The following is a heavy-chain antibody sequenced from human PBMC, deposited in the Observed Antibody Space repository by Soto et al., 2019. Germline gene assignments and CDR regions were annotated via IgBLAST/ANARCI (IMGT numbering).Heavy chain of an antibody. CDR1: GGTFSSYT. CDR2: IIPILGIA. J-gene: IGHJ4*02. CDR3: ARGYYYDSSAGVPPMSVVY. Sequence: QVQLVQSGAEVKKPGSSVKVSCKASGGTFSSYTISWVRQAPGQGLEWMGRIIPILGIANYAQKFQGRVTITADKXXSXAXXELSSLRSEDTAVYYCARGYYYDSSAGVPPMSVVYWGQGTLVTVSS. V-gene: IGHV1-69*02. D-gene: IGHD3-22*01.